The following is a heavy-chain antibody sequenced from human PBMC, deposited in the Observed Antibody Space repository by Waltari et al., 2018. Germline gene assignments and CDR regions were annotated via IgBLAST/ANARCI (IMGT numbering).Heavy chain of an antibody. D-gene: IGHD2-8*01. CDR1: GFTFSRSW. CDR3: TTGGVKGPHDAFDI. V-gene: IGHV3-15*01. CDR2: ITSKTDGETT. J-gene: IGHJ3*02. Sequence: VQLVDSGGGLVKPGWCLSLSCAAPGFTFSRSWMSWVRQAPGKGRAWVGRITSKTDGETTDCAAPVKGRFPISRDGSKTTLYLQMDSLKSEDTAVYYCTTGGVKGPHDAFDIWGQGTIVTVSS.